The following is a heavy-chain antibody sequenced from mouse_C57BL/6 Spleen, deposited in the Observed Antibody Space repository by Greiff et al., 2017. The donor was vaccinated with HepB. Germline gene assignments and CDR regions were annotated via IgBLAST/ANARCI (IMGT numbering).Heavy chain of an antibody. J-gene: IGHJ4*01. CDR2: IYPRSGNT. Sequence: QVQLQQSGAELARPGASVKLSCKASGYTFTSYGISWVKQRTGQGLEWIGEIYPRSGNTYYNEKFKGKATLTADESSSTAYMELRSLTSEDSAVYFCARVTVVEVGAMDYWGQGTSVTVSS. CDR3: ARVTVVEVGAMDY. D-gene: IGHD1-1*01. CDR1: GYTFTSYG. V-gene: IGHV1-81*01.